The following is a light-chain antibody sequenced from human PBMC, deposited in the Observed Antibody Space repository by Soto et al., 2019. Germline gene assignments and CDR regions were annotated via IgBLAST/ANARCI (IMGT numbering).Light chain of an antibody. CDR2: GAS. J-gene: IGKJ4*01. CDR1: QSVSSNY. Sequence: EIVLTQSPGTLSLSPGERATLSCRASQSVSSNYLAWYQQKPGQAPRLLMYGASSRDTGIPDRFSGSGSGTDFTLTISRLEPEDFAVYYCQQNGTSPVTFGGGTKVEIK. V-gene: IGKV3-20*01. CDR3: QQNGTSPVT.